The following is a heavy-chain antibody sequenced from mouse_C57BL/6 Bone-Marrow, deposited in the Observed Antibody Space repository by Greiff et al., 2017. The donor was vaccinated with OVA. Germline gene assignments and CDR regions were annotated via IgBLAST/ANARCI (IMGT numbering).Heavy chain of an antibody. CDR1: GFTFSDYY. CDR3: ARLYYNNYIYWYIGV. V-gene: IGHV5-16*01. CDR2: INYDGSST. J-gene: IGHJ1*03. Sequence: EVQLVASEGGLVQPGSSMKLSCTASGFTFSDYYMAWVRQVPEKGLEWVANINYDGSSTYYLDSLKSRFIISRDNAKNILYLQMSSLKSEDTATYYIARLYYNNYIYWYIGVWGTRTTVTVST. D-gene: IGHD2-5*01.